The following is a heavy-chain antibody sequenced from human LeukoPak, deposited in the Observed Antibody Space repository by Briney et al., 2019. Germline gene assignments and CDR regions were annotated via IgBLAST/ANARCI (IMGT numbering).Heavy chain of an antibody. CDR1: GYTLTELS. J-gene: IGHJ4*02. Sequence: ASVKVSCKVSGYTLTELSMHWVRQAPGKGLEWMGGFDPEDGETIYAQKFQGRVTMTEDTSTDTAYMELSSLRSEDTAVYYCATAAVAGTGRAPGVYFDYWGQGTLVTVSS. D-gene: IGHD6-19*01. CDR3: ATAAVAGTGRAPGVYFDY. CDR2: FDPEDGET. V-gene: IGHV1-24*01.